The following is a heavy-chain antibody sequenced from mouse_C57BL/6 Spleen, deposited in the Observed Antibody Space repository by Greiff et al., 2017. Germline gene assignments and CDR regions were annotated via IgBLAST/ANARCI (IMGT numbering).Heavy chain of an antibody. CDR3: ARSGTYDFDY. D-gene: IGHD2-4*01. CDR2: IDPSDSYT. J-gene: IGHJ2*01. V-gene: IGHV1-59*01. Sequence: VQLQQPGAELVRPGTSVKLSCKASGYTFTSYWMHWVKQRPGQGLEWIGVIDPSDSYTNYNQKFKGKATLTVDTSSSTAYMQLSSLTSEDSAVYYCARSGTYDFDYWGQGTTLTVSS. CDR1: GYTFTSYW.